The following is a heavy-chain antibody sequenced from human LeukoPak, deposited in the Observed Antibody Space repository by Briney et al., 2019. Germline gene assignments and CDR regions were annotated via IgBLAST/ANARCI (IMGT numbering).Heavy chain of an antibody. CDR2: IKKDGSEK. CDR3: ARSGYYGNHFDY. Sequence: GGSLRLSCAASGFTFSSYWISWVRQAPGKGLEWVANIKKDGSEKYYVDSVKGRFTISRDNAKNSLYLQMNSLRAEDTAVYYCARSGYYGNHFDYWGQGTLVTVSS. D-gene: IGHD3-22*01. J-gene: IGHJ4*02. CDR1: GFTFSSYW. V-gene: IGHV3-7*01.